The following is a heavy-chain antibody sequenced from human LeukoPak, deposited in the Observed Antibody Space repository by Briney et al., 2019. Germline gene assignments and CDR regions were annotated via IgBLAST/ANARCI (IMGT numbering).Heavy chain of an antibody. Sequence: PGGSLRLSCAASGFTFSSYGMHWVRQAPGKGLEWVAVISYDGSNKYYADSVKGRFTISRDNSKNTLYLQMNSLRAEDTAMYYCAKVTSGYDLADAFDIWGQGTMVTVSS. CDR3: AKVTSGYDLADAFDI. V-gene: IGHV3-30*18. J-gene: IGHJ3*02. D-gene: IGHD5-12*01. CDR2: ISYDGSNK. CDR1: GFTFSSYG.